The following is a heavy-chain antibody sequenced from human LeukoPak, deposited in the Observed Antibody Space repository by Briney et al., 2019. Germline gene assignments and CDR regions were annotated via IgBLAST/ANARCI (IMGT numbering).Heavy chain of an antibody. CDR2: FSATDGSA. J-gene: IGHJ3*01. CDR1: GFSFSNYA. Sequence: GGSLRLSCTASGFSFSNYAMSWVRRAPARGLEWVSAFSATDGSAQYAESVEGRFTISRDNSKNTLFLQMNSLGAEDTAVYYCARAKIAAAGTGAFDVWGQGTLVTVSS. D-gene: IGHD6-13*01. CDR3: ARAKIAAAGTGAFDV. V-gene: IGHV3-23*01.